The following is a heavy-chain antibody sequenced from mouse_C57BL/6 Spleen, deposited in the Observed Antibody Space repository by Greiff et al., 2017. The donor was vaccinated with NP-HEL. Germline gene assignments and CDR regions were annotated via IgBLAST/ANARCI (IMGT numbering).Heavy chain of an antibody. D-gene: IGHD1-1*01. CDR1: GYTFTSYW. V-gene: IGHV1-53*01. CDR3: ARPHYYGSFYYAMDY. J-gene: IGHJ4*01. CDR2: INPSNGGT. Sequence: QVQLQQPGTELVKPGASVKLSCKASGYTFTSYWMHWVKQRPGQGLEWIGNINPSNGGTNYNEKFKSKATLTVDKSSSTAYMQLSSLTSEDSAVYYCARPHYYGSFYYAMDYWGQGTSVTVSS.